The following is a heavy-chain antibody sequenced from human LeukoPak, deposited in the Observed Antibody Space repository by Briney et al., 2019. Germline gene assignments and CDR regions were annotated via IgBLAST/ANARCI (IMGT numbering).Heavy chain of an antibody. D-gene: IGHD3-22*01. Sequence: SETLSLTCTVSGYSISSGYYWGWIRQPPGKGLEWIGSIYYSGSTYYNPSLKSRVTISVDTSKNQFSLKLSSVTAADTAVYYCASVPSMIVVVALDYWGQGTLVTVSS. CDR1: GYSISSGYY. V-gene: IGHV4-38-2*02. J-gene: IGHJ4*02. CDR3: ASVPSMIVVVALDY. CDR2: IYYSGST.